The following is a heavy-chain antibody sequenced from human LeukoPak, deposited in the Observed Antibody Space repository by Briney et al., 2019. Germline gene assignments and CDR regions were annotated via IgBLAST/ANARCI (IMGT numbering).Heavy chain of an antibody. V-gene: IGHV3-21*01. Sequence: PGGSLRLSCAASGFTFSSYSMNWVRQAPGKGLEWVSSISSSSSYIYYADSVKGRFTISRDNAKNSLYLQMNSLRAEDTAVYYCASWAELRYFRWFDPWGQGTLVTVSS. CDR1: GFTFSSYS. CDR2: ISSSSSYI. J-gene: IGHJ5*02. D-gene: IGHD3-9*01. CDR3: ASWAELRYFRWFDP.